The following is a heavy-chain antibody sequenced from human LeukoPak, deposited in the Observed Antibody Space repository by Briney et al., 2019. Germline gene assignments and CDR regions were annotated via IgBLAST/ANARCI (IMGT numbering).Heavy chain of an antibody. CDR3: AKGGDYSGSYRFDY. D-gene: IGHD1-26*01. Sequence: GGSLRLSCAASGFSFNTYPMPWVRQAPGKGLEWVAVISYDGSNKYYADSVKGRFTISRDNSKNTLYLQMNSLRAEDTAVYYCAKGGDYSGSYRFDYWGQGTLVTVSS. V-gene: IGHV3-30-3*01. CDR1: GFSFNTYP. CDR2: ISYDGSNK. J-gene: IGHJ4*02.